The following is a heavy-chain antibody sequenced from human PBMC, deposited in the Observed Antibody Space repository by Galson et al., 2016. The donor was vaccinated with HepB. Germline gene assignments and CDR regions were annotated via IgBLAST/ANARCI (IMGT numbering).Heavy chain of an antibody. CDR1: GGSISSRSYY. V-gene: IGHV4-39*01. J-gene: IGHJ5*02. D-gene: IGHD2-15*01. CDR2: IYYSGIP. Sequence: SETLSLTCSVSGGSISSRSYYWAWLRQPPGKGLQWIGSIYYSGIPYFNPSLNSRVSMSVDTSENQCSLRLRSVTAEDTAVYYCARHDVVVVPSWFDPWGQGTLVTVSS. CDR3: ARHDVVVVPSWFDP.